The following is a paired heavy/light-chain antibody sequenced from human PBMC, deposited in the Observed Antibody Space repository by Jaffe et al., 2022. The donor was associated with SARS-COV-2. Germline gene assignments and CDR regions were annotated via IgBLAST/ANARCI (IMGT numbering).Heavy chain of an antibody. Sequence: EVQLVQSGAEVKKPGESLKISCKVSGYSFTNYWIGWVRQMPGKGLEWMGIIYPRDSDIRYSPSFQGQVTISADKSITTAYLQWNSLRASDTAMYYCAKQAPCSDEICPFDYWGQGTLVTVSS. CDR2: IYPRDSDI. J-gene: IGHJ4*02. CDR1: GYSFTNYW. D-gene: IGHD2-15*01. CDR3: AKQAPCSDEICPFDY. V-gene: IGHV5-51*01.
Light chain of an antibody. Sequence: EIVLTQSPGTLSLSPGERATLSCRASQSVSGIYFAWYQQKPGQAPRLLVYGASNRATGIPDRFSGSGSGTDFTLTISRLEPEDFAVYHCHQYGRSGTFGQGTKVEIK. CDR1: QSVSGIY. V-gene: IGKV3-20*01. J-gene: IGKJ1*01. CDR3: HQYGRSGT. CDR2: GAS.